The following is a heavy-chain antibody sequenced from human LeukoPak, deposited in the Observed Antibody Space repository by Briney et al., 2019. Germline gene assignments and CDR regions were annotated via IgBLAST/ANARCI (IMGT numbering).Heavy chain of an antibody. CDR3: ARDPRIAVAGIIAMTDAFDI. CDR2: IYYSGST. Sequence: PSETLSLTCTVSGGSISSSSYYWGWIRQPPGKGLEWIGSIYYSGSTYYNPSLKSRVTISVDTSKNQFSLKLSSVTAADTAVYYCARDPRIAVAGIIAMTDAFDIWGQGTMVTVSS. V-gene: IGHV4-39*02. CDR1: GGSISSSSYY. J-gene: IGHJ3*02. D-gene: IGHD6-19*01.